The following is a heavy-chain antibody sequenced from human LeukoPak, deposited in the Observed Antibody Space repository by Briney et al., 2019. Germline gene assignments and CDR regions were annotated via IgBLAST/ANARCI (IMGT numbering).Heavy chain of an antibody. V-gene: IGHV3-30-3*01. CDR3: AGGPGSLRLLFDY. Sequence: PGGSLRLSCAASGFTFSSYAMHWVRQAPGKGLEWVAVISYDGSNKYYADSVKGRFTISRDNSKNTLYLQMNSLRAEDTAVYYCAGGPGSLRLLFDYWGQGTLVTVSS. D-gene: IGHD1-26*01. CDR2: ISYDGSNK. J-gene: IGHJ4*02. CDR1: GFTFSSYA.